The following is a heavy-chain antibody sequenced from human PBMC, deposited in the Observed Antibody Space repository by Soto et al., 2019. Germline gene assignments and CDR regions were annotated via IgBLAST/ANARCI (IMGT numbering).Heavy chain of an antibody. J-gene: IGHJ6*03. CDR3: ARAAMYYYMDV. Sequence: SETLSLTCTVSGGSISSYYWSWIRQPPGKGLEWIGYIYYSGSTNYNPSLKSRVTISVDTSKNQFSLKLSSVTAADTAVYYCARAAMYYYMDVWGKGTTVTVSS. V-gene: IGHV4-59*08. CDR2: IYYSGST. CDR1: GGSISSYY. D-gene: IGHD6-25*01.